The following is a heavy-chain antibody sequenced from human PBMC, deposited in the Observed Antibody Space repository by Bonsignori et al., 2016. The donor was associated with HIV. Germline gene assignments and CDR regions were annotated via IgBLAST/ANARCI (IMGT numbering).Heavy chain of an antibody. D-gene: IGHD7-27*01. Sequence: WIRQPPGKGLEWVAFIRYDGSNKYYADSVKGRFTISRDNSKNTLYLQMNSLRAEDTAVYYCAKEGELGKAYYYYYMDVWGKGTTVTVSS. V-gene: IGHV3-30*02. J-gene: IGHJ6*03. CDR3: AKEGELGKAYYYYYMDV. CDR2: IRYDGSNK.